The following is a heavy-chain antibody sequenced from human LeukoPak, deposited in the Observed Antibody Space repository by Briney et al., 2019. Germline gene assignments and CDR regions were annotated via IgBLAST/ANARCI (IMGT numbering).Heavy chain of an antibody. V-gene: IGHV3-48*01. J-gene: IGHJ5*02. CDR1: GFTFSSYS. Sequence: GGSLRLSCAASGFTFSSYSMNWVRQAPGKGLEWVSYISSSSSTIYYADFVKGRATISRDNSKNTASLQMNSLRSDDTAVYYCAREGGAWGQGTLVVVSS. CDR3: AREGGA. D-gene: IGHD3-16*01. CDR2: ISSSSSTI.